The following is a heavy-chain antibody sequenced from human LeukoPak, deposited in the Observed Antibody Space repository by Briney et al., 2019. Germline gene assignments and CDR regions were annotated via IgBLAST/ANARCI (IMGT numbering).Heavy chain of an antibody. Sequence: ASVKVSCKASGYTLTSYDINWVRQATGQGLEWMGWMNPNSGNTGYAQKFQGRVTMTRNTSISTAYMELSSLRSEDTAVYYCARGGYDSSGFDFDYWGQGTLVTVSS. V-gene: IGHV1-8*01. D-gene: IGHD3-22*01. CDR3: ARGGYDSSGFDFDY. CDR2: MNPNSGNT. CDR1: GYTLTSYD. J-gene: IGHJ4*02.